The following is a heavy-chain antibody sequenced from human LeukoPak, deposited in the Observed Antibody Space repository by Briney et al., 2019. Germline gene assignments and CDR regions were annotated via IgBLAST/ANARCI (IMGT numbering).Heavy chain of an antibody. CDR2: INHSGST. CDR1: GVSINTGDYY. V-gene: IGHV4-34*01. J-gene: IGHJ6*02. D-gene: IGHD6-19*01. CDR3: ARDRSSGWSYGMDV. Sequence: PSETLSLTCVVSGVSINTGDYYWSWIRQPPGKGLEWIGEINHSGSTDYNPSLKSRVTILVDTSKNQFSLKLSSVTAADTAVYYCARDRSSGWSYGMDVWGQGTTVTVSS.